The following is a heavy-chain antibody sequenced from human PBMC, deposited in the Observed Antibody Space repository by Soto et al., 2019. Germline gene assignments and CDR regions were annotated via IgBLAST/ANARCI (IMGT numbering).Heavy chain of an antibody. Sequence: QVQLVESGGGVVQPGGSLRLSCLASGFDFSSHGMYWVRQAPGRGLEWVALISYEGSHKFYVDSLKGRFTISRDNSKHTLSLHMSSLRPEDTALYYCAKDFELPDGDYYQYGMDVWGQGTTVSVSS. CDR1: GFDFSSHG. V-gene: IGHV3-30*18. D-gene: IGHD1-7*01. CDR2: ISYEGSHK. CDR3: AKDFELPDGDYYQYGMDV. J-gene: IGHJ6*02.